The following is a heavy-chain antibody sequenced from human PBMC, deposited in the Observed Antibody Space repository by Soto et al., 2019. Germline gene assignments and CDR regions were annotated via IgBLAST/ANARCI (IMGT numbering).Heavy chain of an antibody. CDR1: GGTFSSYA. CDR3: ARHLDYDKRSAWYFYL. Sequence: ASVKVSCKASGGTFSSYAISWVRQAPGQGLEWMGGIIPIFGTANYAQKFQGRVTITADESTSTAYMELSSLRSEDTAVYYCARHLDYDKRSAWYFYLWGRVTLVTV. V-gene: IGHV1-69*13. D-gene: IGHD3-22*01. CDR2: IIPIFGTA. J-gene: IGHJ2*01.